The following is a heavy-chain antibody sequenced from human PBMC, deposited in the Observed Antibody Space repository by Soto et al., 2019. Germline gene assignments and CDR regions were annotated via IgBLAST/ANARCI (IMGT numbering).Heavy chain of an antibody. CDR2: MNPNSGNT. CDR1: GYTFTSYD. CDR3: ARDLRLLGINWFDP. J-gene: IGHJ5*02. Sequence: QVQLVQSGAEVKKPGASVKVSCKASGYTFTSYDINWVRQATGQGLEWMGWMNPNSGNTGYAQKFQGRVTMTRNTSISTAYMELSSLRSEDTAVYYCARDLRLLGINWFDPWGQGTLVTVSS. V-gene: IGHV1-8*01.